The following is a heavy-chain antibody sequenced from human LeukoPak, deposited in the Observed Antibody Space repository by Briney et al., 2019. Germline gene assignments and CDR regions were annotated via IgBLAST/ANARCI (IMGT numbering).Heavy chain of an antibody. D-gene: IGHD1-26*01. CDR3: ARTSGSYAVNY. Sequence: PSETLSLTCAVYGGSFSGYYWSWIRQPPGKGLEWIGYIYYSGSTNYNPSLKSRVTISVDTSKNQFSLKLSSVTAADTAVYYCARTSGSYAVNYWGQGTLVTVSS. CDR1: GGSFSGYY. V-gene: IGHV4-59*01. J-gene: IGHJ4*02. CDR2: IYYSGST.